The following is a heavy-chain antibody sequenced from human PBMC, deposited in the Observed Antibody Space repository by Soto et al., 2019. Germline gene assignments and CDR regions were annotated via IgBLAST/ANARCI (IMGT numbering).Heavy chain of an antibody. D-gene: IGHD2-15*01. CDR1: GFTFSSYW. CDR3: ARDPSVVADGMDV. V-gene: IGHV3-7*05. J-gene: IGHJ6*02. Sequence: GGSLRLSCAASGFTFSSYWMSWVRQAPGKGLEWVANIKQDGSEKYYVDSVKGRFTISRDNAKNSLYLQMNSLRAEDTAVYYCARDPSVVADGMDVWGQGTTVTVSS. CDR2: IKQDGSEK.